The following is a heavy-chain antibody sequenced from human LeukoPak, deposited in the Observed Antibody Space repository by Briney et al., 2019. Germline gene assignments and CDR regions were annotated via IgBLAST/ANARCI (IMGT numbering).Heavy chain of an antibody. V-gene: IGHV3-33*08. CDR2: IWYDGSNK. CDR3: ARGLYYYYMDV. CDR1: GFTFSSYS. J-gene: IGHJ6*03. Sequence: GGSLRLSCAASGFTFSSYSMNWVRQAPGKGLEWVAVIWYDGSNKYYADSVKGRFTISRDNSKNTLYLQMNSLRAEDTAVYYCARGLYYYYMDVWGKGTTVTVSS.